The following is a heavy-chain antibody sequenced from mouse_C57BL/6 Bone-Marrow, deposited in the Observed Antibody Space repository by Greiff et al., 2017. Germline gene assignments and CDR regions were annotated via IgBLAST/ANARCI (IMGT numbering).Heavy chain of an antibody. D-gene: IGHD1-1*01. CDR2: ILPGSGST. J-gene: IGHJ1*03. CDR1: GYTFTGYW. Sequence: VQLQQSGAELMKPGASVKLSCKATGYTFTGYWIEWVKQRPGHGLEWIGEILPGSGSTNYNEKFKGKATFTADTSSNTAYMQLGSRTTEDSAIYYCARFCYYGSSYGWYFDVWGTGTTVTVSS. CDR3: ARFCYYGSSYGWYFDV. V-gene: IGHV1-9*01.